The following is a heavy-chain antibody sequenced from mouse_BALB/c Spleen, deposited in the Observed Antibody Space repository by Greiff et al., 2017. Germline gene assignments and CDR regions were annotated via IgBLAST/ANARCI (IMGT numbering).Heavy chain of an antibody. CDR2: ISYSGST. CDR3: ARSGYGKRYYAMDY. D-gene: IGHD2-10*02. CDR1: GYSITSDYA. V-gene: IGHV3-2*02. J-gene: IGHJ4*01. Sequence: EVQLVESGPGLVKPSQSLSLTCTVTGYSITSDYAWNWIRQFPGNKLEWMGYISYSGSTSYNPSLKSRISITRDTSKNQFFLQLNSVTTEDTATYYCARSGYGKRYYAMDYWGQGTSVTVSS.